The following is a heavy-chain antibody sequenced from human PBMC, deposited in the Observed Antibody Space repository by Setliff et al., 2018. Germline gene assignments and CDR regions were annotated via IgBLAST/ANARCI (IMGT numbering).Heavy chain of an antibody. CDR2: INHSGST. CDR3: ARLGRNNSAPPGDY. J-gene: IGHJ4*02. V-gene: IGHV4-34*01. D-gene: IGHD6-25*01. Sequence: SETLSLTCAVYGGSFSGYYWSWIRQPPGKGLEWIGEINHSGSTNYNPSLKSRVTISADKSILTAFLQWTYLKASDSAMYYCARLGRNNSAPPGDYWGQGTLVTVSS. CDR1: GGSFSGYY.